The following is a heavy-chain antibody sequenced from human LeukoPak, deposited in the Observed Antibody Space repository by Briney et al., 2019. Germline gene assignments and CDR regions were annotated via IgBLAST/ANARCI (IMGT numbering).Heavy chain of an antibody. Sequence: GGSLRLSCAASGFTFSSYSMNWVRQAPGKGLEWVSSISSSSSYIYYADSVKGRFTISRDNAKNSLYLQMNSLRAEDTAVYYCARDLGITIFGVVSNWGQGTLVTVSS. D-gene: IGHD3-3*01. V-gene: IGHV3-21*01. CDR1: GFTFSSYS. CDR2: ISSSSSYI. J-gene: IGHJ4*02. CDR3: ARDLGITIFGVVSN.